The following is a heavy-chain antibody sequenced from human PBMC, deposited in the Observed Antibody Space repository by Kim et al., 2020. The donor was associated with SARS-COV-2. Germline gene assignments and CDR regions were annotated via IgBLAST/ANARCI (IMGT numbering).Heavy chain of an antibody. CDR3: ARRTGDSGNREFDY. D-gene: IGHD5-12*01. Sequence: RRSFHGQATISADKSIRTAYLQWNSLKASDTAMYYCARRTGDSGNREFDYWGQGTLVTVSS. V-gene: IGHV5-51*01. J-gene: IGHJ4*02.